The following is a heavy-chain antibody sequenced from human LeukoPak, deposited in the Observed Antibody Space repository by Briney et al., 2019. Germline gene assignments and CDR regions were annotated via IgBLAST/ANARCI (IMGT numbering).Heavy chain of an antibody. V-gene: IGHV4-4*07. D-gene: IGHD3-9*01. CDR2: IYTSGST. Sequence: PSETLSLTCTVSGGSISSYYWSWIRQPAGKGLEWIGRIYTSGSTNYNPSLKSRVTMSVDTSKNQFSLKLSSVTAADTAVYYCARDDYYDILTGYSQTDAFDIWGQGTMVTVSS. J-gene: IGHJ3*02. CDR1: GGSISSYY. CDR3: ARDDYYDILTGYSQTDAFDI.